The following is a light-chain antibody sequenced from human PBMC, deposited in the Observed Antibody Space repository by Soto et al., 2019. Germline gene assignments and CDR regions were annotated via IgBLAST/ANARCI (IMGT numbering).Light chain of an antibody. CDR2: EVS. Sequence: QSALTQPPSVSGSPGQSVTIPCTGTSSDVGSYNRVSWYQQPPGAAPKLMIYEVSNRPSGVPDRFSGSKSGNTASLTISGLQAEDEADYYCNSYTGSSTYVFGTGTKVTVL. CDR1: SSDVGSYNR. J-gene: IGLJ1*01. CDR3: NSYTGSSTYV. V-gene: IGLV2-18*02.